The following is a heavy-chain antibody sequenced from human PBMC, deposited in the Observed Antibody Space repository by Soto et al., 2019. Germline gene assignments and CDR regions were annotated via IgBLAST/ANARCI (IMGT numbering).Heavy chain of an antibody. J-gene: IGHJ6*03. CDR3: AREPAAIDYYYYYYMDV. Sequence: EVQLVESGGGLVQPGGSLRLSCAASGFTVSSNYMSWVRQAPGKGLEWVSVIYSGGSTYYADSVKGRFTISRDNSKNTLYLQMNSLRAEDSAVYYCAREPAAIDYYYYYYMDVWGKGTTVTVSS. CDR2: IYSGGST. D-gene: IGHD2-2*02. V-gene: IGHV3-66*01. CDR1: GFTVSSNY.